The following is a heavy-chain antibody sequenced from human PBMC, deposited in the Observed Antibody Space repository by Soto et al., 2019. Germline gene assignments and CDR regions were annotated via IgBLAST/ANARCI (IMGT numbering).Heavy chain of an antibody. CDR1: GGSFSGYY. CDR3: ARGRERSLRYCSGGSCYSGRMDV. V-gene: IGHV4-34*01. J-gene: IGHJ6*02. CDR2: INHSGST. Sequence: SETLSLTCAVYGGSFSGYYWSWIRQPPGKGLEWIGEINHSGSTNYNPSLKSRVTISVDTSKNQFSLKLSSVTAADTAVYYCARGRERSLRYCSGGSCYSGRMDVWGQGTTVTVSS. D-gene: IGHD2-15*01.